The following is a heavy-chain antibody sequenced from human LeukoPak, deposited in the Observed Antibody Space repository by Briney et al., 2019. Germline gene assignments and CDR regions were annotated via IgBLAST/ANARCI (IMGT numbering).Heavy chain of an antibody. CDR3: ARDTMTTVTSYYFDY. Sequence: GGSLRLSCAASGFTFSSYSMNWVRQAPGKGLEWVSSISSSSSYIYYADSVKGRFTISRDNAKNSLYLQMNSLRAEDTAVYYCARDTMTTVTSYYFDYWGQGTLVTVSS. J-gene: IGHJ4*02. V-gene: IGHV3-21*01. CDR2: ISSSSSYI. D-gene: IGHD4-11*01. CDR1: GFTFSSYS.